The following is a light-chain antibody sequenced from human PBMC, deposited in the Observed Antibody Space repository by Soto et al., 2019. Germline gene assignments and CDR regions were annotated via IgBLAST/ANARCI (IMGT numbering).Light chain of an antibody. Sequence: ALQLTQSPSSLSASVGDRVTITCRASQGIANDLVWYQQKPGKDPRLLIFGAFFLQSGVPSRFSGSGTGTDFTLTINGLQPEDFATYYSLQNYYSFRTFGQGTKVDIK. J-gene: IGKJ1*01. V-gene: IGKV1-6*01. CDR3: LQNYYSFRT. CDR1: QGIAND. CDR2: GAF.